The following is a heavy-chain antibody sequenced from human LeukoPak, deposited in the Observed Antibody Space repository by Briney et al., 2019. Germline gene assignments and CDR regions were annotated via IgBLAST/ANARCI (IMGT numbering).Heavy chain of an antibody. D-gene: IGHD6-13*01. CDR3: AKDIAEAMNTGSYYYYGMDV. CDR2: INSDGSST. Sequence: GGSLRLSCAASGFTLSSYWMRWVRQTPGKGPVWVSRINSDGSSTSYADSVKGRFTISRDNAKDSLYLQMNSLRAEDTALYYCAKDIAEAMNTGSYYYYGMDVWGQGTTVTVSS. CDR1: GFTLSSYW. J-gene: IGHJ6*02. V-gene: IGHV3-74*01.